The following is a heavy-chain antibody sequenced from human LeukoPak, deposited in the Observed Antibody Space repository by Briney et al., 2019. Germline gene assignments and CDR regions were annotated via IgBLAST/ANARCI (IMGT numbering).Heavy chain of an antibody. CDR1: GDSMNNYY. J-gene: IGHJ4*02. CDR2: IYYSGTT. CDR3: ARRVNIAAVGWYFDS. D-gene: IGHD6-25*01. Sequence: SETLSLTCSISGDSMNNYYWNWLRRPPGKGLEWIRHIYYSGTTNYNPSLKSRVTIAVDTSKNQFSLKVNSVTAADTAVYYCARRVNIAAVGWYFDSWGQGTLVTVSS. V-gene: IGHV4-59*01.